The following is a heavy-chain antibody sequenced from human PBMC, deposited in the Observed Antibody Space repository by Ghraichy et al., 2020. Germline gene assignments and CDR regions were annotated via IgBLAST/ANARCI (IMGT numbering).Heavy chain of an antibody. CDR3: ASQRYDSSGYYYSESGAEYFQH. CDR1: GGTFSSYA. CDR2: IIPIFGTA. D-gene: IGHD3-22*01. J-gene: IGHJ1*01. V-gene: IGHV1-69*13. Sequence: SVKVSCKASGGTFSSYAISWVRQAPGQGLEWMGGIIPIFGTANYAQKFQGRVTITADESTSTAYMELSSLRSEDTAVYYCASQRYDSSGYYYSESGAEYFQHWGQGTLVTVSS.